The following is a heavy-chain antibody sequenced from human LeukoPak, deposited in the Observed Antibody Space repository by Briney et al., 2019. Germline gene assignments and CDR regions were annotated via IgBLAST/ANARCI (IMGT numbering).Heavy chain of an antibody. D-gene: IGHD3-22*01. CDR1: GFTFSSYS. CDR3: AKTYYYDSSGYSFDY. Sequence: GGSLRLSCAASGFTFSSYSMNWVRQAPGKGLEWVSAISGSGGSTYYADSVKGRFTISRDNSKNTLYLQMNSLRAEDTAVYYCAKTYYYDSSGYSFDYWGQGTLVTVSS. V-gene: IGHV3-23*01. J-gene: IGHJ4*02. CDR2: ISGSGGST.